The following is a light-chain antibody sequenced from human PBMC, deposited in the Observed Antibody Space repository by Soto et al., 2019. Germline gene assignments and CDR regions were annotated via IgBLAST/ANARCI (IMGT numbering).Light chain of an antibody. V-gene: IGLV1-51*01. CDR2: DND. CDR3: GAWDSSLSNGA. Sequence: QSVLTQPPSVSAAPGQKVTISFSGSNSKIGNNDVSWYQQVAGTAPKLVIYDNDKRPSGTPDRFSGSKSGTSATLDSTGLQTGDEADYYCGAWDSSLSNGAFGGGTKLTVL. J-gene: IGLJ2*01. CDR1: NSKIGNND.